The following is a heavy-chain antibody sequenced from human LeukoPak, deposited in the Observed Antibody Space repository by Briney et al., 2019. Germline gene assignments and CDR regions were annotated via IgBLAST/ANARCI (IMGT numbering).Heavy chain of an antibody. D-gene: IGHD3-22*01. Sequence: GGSLRLSCAASGFTFSNYWMSWVRQAPGKGLEWVANIKQDGSEKNYVDSVKGRFTISRDNSKNTLYPQMNSLRAEDTAVYYCAKEGHYYDSSGYYYDVFDYWGQGTLVTVSS. CDR3: AKEGHYYDSSGYYYDVFDY. CDR1: GFTFSNYW. CDR2: IKQDGSEK. J-gene: IGHJ4*02. V-gene: IGHV3-7*03.